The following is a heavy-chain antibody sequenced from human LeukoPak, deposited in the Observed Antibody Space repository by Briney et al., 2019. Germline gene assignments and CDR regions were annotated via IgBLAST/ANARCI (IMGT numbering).Heavy chain of an antibody. CDR1: GGSTSSNS. CDR2: YFNSGST. Sequence: SETLSLTCTVSGGSTSSNSWSWMRQPPGKGLEWIGTYFNSGSTNYNPSLKSRATISVDTSKNQFSLKLSSVTAADTAVYYCVGAKQWLSFDIWGQGTMVSVSS. J-gene: IGHJ3*02. V-gene: IGHV4-59*08. CDR3: VGAKQWLSFDI. D-gene: IGHD3-22*01.